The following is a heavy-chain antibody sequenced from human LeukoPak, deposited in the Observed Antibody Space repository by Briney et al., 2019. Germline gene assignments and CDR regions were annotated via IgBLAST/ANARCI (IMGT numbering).Heavy chain of an antibody. J-gene: IGHJ6*02. Sequence: ASVKVSCKASGYTFTSYGISWVRQAPGQGLEWMGWISAYNGNTNYAQKLQDRVTMTTDTSTSTAYMELRSLRSDDTAVYYCARDGGFYYDNYGMDVWGQGTTVTVSS. D-gene: IGHD3-22*01. CDR1: GYTFTSYG. CDR2: ISAYNGNT. CDR3: ARDGGFYYDNYGMDV. V-gene: IGHV1-18*01.